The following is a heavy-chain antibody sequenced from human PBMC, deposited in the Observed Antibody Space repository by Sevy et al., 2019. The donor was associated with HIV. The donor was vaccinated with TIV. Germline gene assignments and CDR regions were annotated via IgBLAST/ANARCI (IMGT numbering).Heavy chain of an antibody. CDR1: GFTFSSDA. J-gene: IGHJ6*02. D-gene: IGHD2-2*01. CDR2: ISYDGRNK. V-gene: IGHV3-30*04. CDR3: ARGGDENCYSSSCYPRPDV. Sequence: GGSLRLSCEASGFTFSSDAMHWVRQAPGKGLEWVAVISYDGRNKYYADSVKGGFTVSRDNSKRTVYLQMNSLRPEDTAGYHCARGGDENCYSSSCYPRPDVWGQGTTVTVSS.